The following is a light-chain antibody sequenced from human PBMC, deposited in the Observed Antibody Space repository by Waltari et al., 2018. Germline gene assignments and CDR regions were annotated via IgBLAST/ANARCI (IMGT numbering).Light chain of an antibody. Sequence: EIVLTQSPATLSLSPGERATLSCRASQSVSRSLAWYQQKPGQAPRLLIYGASSRATGVPDRFSGSGSGTDVSLTISRLEPEDFAVYYCQHYVRLPVSFGQGTKVEIK. CDR2: GAS. CDR3: QHYVRLPVS. J-gene: IGKJ1*01. V-gene: IGKV3-20*01. CDR1: QSVSRS.